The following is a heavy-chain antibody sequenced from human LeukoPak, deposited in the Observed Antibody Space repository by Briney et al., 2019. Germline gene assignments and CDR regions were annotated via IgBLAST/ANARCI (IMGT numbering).Heavy chain of an antibody. CDR2: ISYDGSNK. J-gene: IGHJ4*02. Sequence: GGSLRLSCAASGFTFRNYGMQWVRQAPGKGLEWVALISYDGSNKYYADSVKGRFTISRDNSKNTLYLRSNSLGAEDTAVYYCVRDGDRGWFGGSIWGQGTLVIVSS. CDR1: GFTFRNYG. CDR3: VRDGDRGWFGGSI. V-gene: IGHV3-30*03. D-gene: IGHD3-10*01.